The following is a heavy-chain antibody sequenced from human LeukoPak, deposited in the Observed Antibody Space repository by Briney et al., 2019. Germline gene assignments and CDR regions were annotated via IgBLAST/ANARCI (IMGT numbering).Heavy chain of an antibody. D-gene: IGHD6-25*01. J-gene: IGHJ5*02. Sequence: GGSLRLSCAASGFTVSSNYMSWVRQAPGKGLEWVSVIYSGGSTYYADSVKGRFTISRDNSKNTLYLQMNSLRAEDTAVYYCARSYSSGWKEPEWFDPWGQGTLVTVSS. V-gene: IGHV3-53*01. CDR1: GFTVSSNY. CDR2: IYSGGST. CDR3: ARSYSSGWKEPEWFDP.